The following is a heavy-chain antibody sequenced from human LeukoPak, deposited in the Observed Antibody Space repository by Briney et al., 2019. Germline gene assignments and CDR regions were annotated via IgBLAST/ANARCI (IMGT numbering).Heavy chain of an antibody. CDR1: GYTFTSYA. CDR2: INTNTGNP. J-gene: IGHJ6*02. Sequence: ASVKVSCKASGYTFTSYAMNWVRQAPGQGLEWMGWINTNTGNPTYAQGFTGRFVFSLDTSVSTAYLQISSLKAEDTAVYYCARDQRGSSWYLGYYYYGMDVWGQGTTVTVSS. D-gene: IGHD6-13*01. V-gene: IGHV7-4-1*02. CDR3: ARDQRGSSWYLGYYYYGMDV.